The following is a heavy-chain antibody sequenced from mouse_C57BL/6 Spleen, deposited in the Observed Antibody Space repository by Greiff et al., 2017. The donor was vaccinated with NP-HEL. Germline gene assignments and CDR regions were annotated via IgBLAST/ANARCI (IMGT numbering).Heavy chain of an antibody. CDR2: ISSGGDYI. J-gene: IGHJ2*01. D-gene: IGHD2-4*01. CDR3: TRGEDYDDNYFDY. Sequence: DVMLVESGEGLVKPGGSLKLSCAASGFTFSSYAMSWVRQTPEKRLEWVAYISSGGDYIYYADTVKGRFTISTDNARNTLYLQMSRLKSEDTAMYYCTRGEDYDDNYFDYWGQGTTLTVSS. V-gene: IGHV5-9-1*02. CDR1: GFTFSSYA.